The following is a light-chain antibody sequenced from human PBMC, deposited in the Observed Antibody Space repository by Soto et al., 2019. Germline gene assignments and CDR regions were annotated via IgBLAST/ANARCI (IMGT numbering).Light chain of an antibody. J-gene: IGLJ1*01. V-gene: IGLV2-23*01. CDR1: SSDVGGYNY. Sequence: QSVLTQPPSASGSPGQSVTISCTGTSSDVGGYNYVSWYQQHPGKAPKLMIYEGSKRPSGVSSRFSGSKSGNTASLTISGLQAEDEADYYCCSYAGSSTYVFGTGTKVTVL. CDR3: CSYAGSSTYV. CDR2: EGS.